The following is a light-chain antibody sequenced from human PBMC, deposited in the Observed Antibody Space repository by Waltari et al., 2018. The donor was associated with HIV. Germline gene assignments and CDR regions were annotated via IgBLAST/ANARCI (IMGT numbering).Light chain of an antibody. Sequence: QSALTQPASVSGSPGQSITLSCTGTSSDVGDHNSVSWYQQHPGKAPTLMIYAGNDRPSGISDRCSGSKSGNTAFLTISGLRAEDEADYYCSSYSRSNTLVFGSGTKVTVL. J-gene: IGLJ1*01. V-gene: IGLV2-14*03. CDR3: SSYSRSNTLV. CDR2: AGN. CDR1: SSDVGDHNS.